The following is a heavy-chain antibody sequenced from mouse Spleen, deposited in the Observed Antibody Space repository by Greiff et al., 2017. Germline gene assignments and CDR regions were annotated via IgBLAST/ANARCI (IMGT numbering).Heavy chain of an antibody. CDR1: GFTFSDFY. J-gene: IGHJ4*01. CDR2: SRNKANDYTT. Sequence: EVHLVESGGGLVQSGRSLRLSCATSGFTFSDFYMEWVRQAPGKGLEWIAASRNKANDYTTEYSASVKGRFIVSRDTSQSILYLQMNALRAEDTAIYYCARDLHYYAMDYWGQGTSVTVSS. V-gene: IGHV7-1*01. D-gene: IGHD2-10*01. CDR3: ARDLHYYAMDY.